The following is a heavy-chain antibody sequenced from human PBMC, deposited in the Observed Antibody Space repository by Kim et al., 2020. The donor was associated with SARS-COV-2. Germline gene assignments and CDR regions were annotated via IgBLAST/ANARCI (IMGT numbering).Heavy chain of an antibody. V-gene: IGHV4-59*02. CDR2: IYYSGST. J-gene: IGHJ6*02. Sequence: SETLSLTCSVSGHSVRSFYWSWIRQPPGKGLEWIGYIYYSGSTNFDPSLKSRASISLDTSKNQFSLKLTSVTAADTAVYYCARGDLTGYYSGYLHHGLDIGGQGTTVTVS. CDR3: ARGDLTGYYSGYLHHGLDI. CDR1: GHSVRSFY. D-gene: IGHD3-9*01.